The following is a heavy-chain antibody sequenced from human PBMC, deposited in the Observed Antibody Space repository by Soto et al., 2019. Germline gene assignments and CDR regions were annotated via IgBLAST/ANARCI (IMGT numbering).Heavy chain of an antibody. D-gene: IGHD5-12*01. CDR3: ARDLVSGYERGDY. V-gene: IGHV1-69*12. Sequence: QVQLVQSGGEVKKPGSSVKVSCKASGDTFTNHVFNWVRQAPGQGLEWMGGIISLFGTPHYAQRFQGRVTITADESTATSYMQLSSLRSEDTAVYYCARDLVSGYERGDYWGQGTLVTVSS. CDR2: IISLFGTP. CDR1: GDTFTNHV. J-gene: IGHJ4*02.